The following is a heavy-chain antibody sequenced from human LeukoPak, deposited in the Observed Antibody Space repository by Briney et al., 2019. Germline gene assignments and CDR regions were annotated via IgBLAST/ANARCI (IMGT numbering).Heavy chain of an antibody. CDR3: ARPSPQTTIEDV. D-gene: IGHD3-22*01. CDR2: IYYSGST. V-gene: IGHV4-39*01. CDR1: GGSISSSSYY. Sequence: SETLSLTCTVSGGSISSSSYYWGWHPQPQGKELEGNGSIYYSGSTYYNPSLKSRVTISVDTSKNQFSLKLSSRTAADTAVYYCARPSPQTTIEDVWGQGTLVTVSS. J-gene: IGHJ4*02.